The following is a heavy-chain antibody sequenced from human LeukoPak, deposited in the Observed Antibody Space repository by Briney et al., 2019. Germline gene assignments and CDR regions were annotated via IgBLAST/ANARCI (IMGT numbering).Heavy chain of an antibody. Sequence: SGPVLVKPTETLALTCTVSGFSLSDARMGVSWIRRPPVKPLERLPHIFSNDEKSYSTSLKSRLTISKDTSRSQVVLNMTNMDTVDTATYYCARIQGYSTSSNWFDPWGQGTLVTVSS. V-gene: IGHV2-26*01. D-gene: IGHD6-6*01. CDR2: IFSNDEK. CDR1: GFSLSDARMG. J-gene: IGHJ5*02. CDR3: ARIQGYSTSSNWFDP.